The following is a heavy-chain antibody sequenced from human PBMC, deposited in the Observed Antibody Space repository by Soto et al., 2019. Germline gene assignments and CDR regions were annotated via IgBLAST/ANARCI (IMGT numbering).Heavy chain of an antibody. CDR1: GYTFTIYG. CDR3: ARDPPIMITFGGPTVKTGDFDY. D-gene: IGHD3-16*01. V-gene: IGHV1-18*01. CDR2: ISAYNGNT. Sequence: ASVKGSCKASGYTFTIYGIIWVRQAPGQGLEWMGWISAYNGNTNYAQKLQGRVTMTTDTSTSTAYMELRSLRSDDTAVYYCARDPPIMITFGGPTVKTGDFDYWGQGTLVTVSS. J-gene: IGHJ4*02.